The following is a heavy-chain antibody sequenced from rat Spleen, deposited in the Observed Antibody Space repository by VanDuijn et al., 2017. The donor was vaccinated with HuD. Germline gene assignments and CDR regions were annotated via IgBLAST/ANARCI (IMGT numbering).Heavy chain of an antibody. CDR2: ISPSGGNT. J-gene: IGHJ2*01. CDR3: ATAWERSAPYYFDY. CDR1: GFTFSNYG. V-gene: IGHV5-19*01. D-gene: IGHD5-1*01. Sequence: EVQVAESGGGSVQPGRSLKLSCAASGFTFSNYGMHWIRQAPTKGLEWVASISPSGGNTYYRDSVKGRFTISRNNAKSTLYLQIDSLRSEDTATYYCATAWERSAPYYFDYWGQGVTVTVSS.